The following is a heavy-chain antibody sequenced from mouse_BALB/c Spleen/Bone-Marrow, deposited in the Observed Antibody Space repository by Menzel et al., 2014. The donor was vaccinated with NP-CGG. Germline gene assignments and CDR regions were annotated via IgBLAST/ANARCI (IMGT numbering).Heavy chain of an antibody. J-gene: IGHJ1*01. CDR1: GYAFSSSW. Sequence: QVQLQQPGPELVKPGVSVKISCKASGYAFSSSWMNWVKQRPGQGLEWIGRIYPGDGDTNYNGKFKGKATLTADKSSSTAYMQLSSLTSVDSAVYFCARLAYGNSYWYFDVWGAGTTVTVSS. CDR3: ARLAYGNSYWYFDV. D-gene: IGHD2-1*01. CDR2: IYPGDGDT. V-gene: IGHV1-82*01.